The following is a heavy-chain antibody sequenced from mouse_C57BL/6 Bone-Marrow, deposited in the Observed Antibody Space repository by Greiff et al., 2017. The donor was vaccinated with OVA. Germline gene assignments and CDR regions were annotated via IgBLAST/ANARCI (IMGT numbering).Heavy chain of an antibody. CDR2: IYPGSGNT. J-gene: IGHJ2*01. Sequence: QVQLQQSGPELVKPGASVKISCKASGYSFTSYYIHWVKQRPGQGLEWIGWIYPGSGNTKYNEKFKGKATLTADTSSSTAYMQLSSLTSEDSAVYYCARTYYGSSYSYWGQGTTLTVSS. CDR3: ARTYYGSSYSY. CDR1: GYSFTSYY. D-gene: IGHD1-1*01. V-gene: IGHV1-66*01.